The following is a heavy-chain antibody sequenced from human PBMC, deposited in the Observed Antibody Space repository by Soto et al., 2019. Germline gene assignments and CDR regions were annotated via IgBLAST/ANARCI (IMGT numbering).Heavy chain of an antibody. CDR2: ISYDGRNK. V-gene: IGHV3-30*04. J-gene: IGHJ4*02. CDR1: GFAFSSYA. CDR3: AREIERLLGY. D-gene: IGHD3-3*01. Sequence: QVQLVESRGGVVQPGRSLRLSCAASGFAFSSYAMHWVRQAPGKGLEWVAVISYDGRNKYYADSVKGRFTISRDNSKNTLYLQMNILRADDTAVYYCAREIERLLGYWGQGTLVTVSS.